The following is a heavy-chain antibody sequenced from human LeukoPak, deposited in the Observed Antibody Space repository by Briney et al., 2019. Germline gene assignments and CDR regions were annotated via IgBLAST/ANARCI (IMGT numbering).Heavy chain of an antibody. CDR3: ARAIDQLLDFDY. CDR2: IYYGGST. D-gene: IGHD2-2*01. Sequence: SETLSLTCTVSGGSISSGGYYWSWIRQHPGKGLEWIGYIYYGGSTYYNPSLKSRVTISVDTSKNQCSLKLSSVTAADTAVYYCARAIDQLLDFDYWGQGTLVTVSS. J-gene: IGHJ4*02. CDR1: GGSISSGGYY. V-gene: IGHV4-31*03.